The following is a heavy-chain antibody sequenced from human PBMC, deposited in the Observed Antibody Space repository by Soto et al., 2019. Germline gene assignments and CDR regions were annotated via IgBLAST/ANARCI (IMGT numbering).Heavy chain of an antibody. J-gene: IGHJ5*01. CDR2: VYYSGSS. CDR1: GGSISSGGYY. D-gene: IGHD4-4*01. Sequence: LSLTCNVSGGSISSGGYYWGWIRQHPGKGLEWIGKVYYSGSSHYNPSLKSRVTISIDSSKNQFSLKLSSVTAADPAVYYCARERQPYINSHWVCIGSWGQGTLVTVSS. CDR3: ARERQPYINSHWVCIGS. V-gene: IGHV4-31*03.